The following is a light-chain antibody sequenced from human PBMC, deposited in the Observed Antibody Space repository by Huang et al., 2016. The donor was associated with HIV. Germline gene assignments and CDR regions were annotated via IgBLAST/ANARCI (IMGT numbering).Light chain of an antibody. J-gene: IGKJ4*01. CDR1: ESVGSS. CDR2: GAS. V-gene: IGKV3-15*01. Sequence: EIVMTQSPATLSVSPGERVILSCRASESVGSSLAWYQQKPGQAPRLLIYGASTRASGVPPRCSGSGSGTEFTLSSSGLQSADFAVYYCQQYDKWPPLLTFGGGTKVEIK. CDR3: QQYDKWPPLLT.